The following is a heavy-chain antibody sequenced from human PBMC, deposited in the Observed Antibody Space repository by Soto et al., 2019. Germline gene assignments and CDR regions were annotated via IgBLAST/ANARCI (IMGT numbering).Heavy chain of an antibody. CDR1: GGTFSSYT. J-gene: IGHJ6*03. V-gene: IGHV1-69*02. D-gene: IGHD2-15*01. CDR3: ARVERCSGGSCPPYYYYYMDV. Sequence: ASVKVSCKASGGTFSSYTISWVRQAPGQGLEWMGRIIPILGIANYAQKFQGRVTITADKSTSTAYMELSSLRSEDTAVYYCARVERCSGGSCPPYYYYYMDVWGKGTTVTVSS. CDR2: IIPILGIA.